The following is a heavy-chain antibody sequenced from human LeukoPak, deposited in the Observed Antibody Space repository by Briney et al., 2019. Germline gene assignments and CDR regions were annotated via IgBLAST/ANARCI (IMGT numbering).Heavy chain of an antibody. CDR2: ISSGGSTI. D-gene: IGHD3-9*01. CDR1: GFTFSDYY. Sequence: GGSLRLSCAASGFTFSDYYMSWIRQAPGKGLEWVSYISSGGSTIYYADSVKGRFTISRDNAKNSLYLQMNSLRAEDTAVYYCARGLRYFDPPNYYYGMDVWGQGTTVTVSS. J-gene: IGHJ6*02. CDR3: ARGLRYFDPPNYYYGMDV. V-gene: IGHV3-11*04.